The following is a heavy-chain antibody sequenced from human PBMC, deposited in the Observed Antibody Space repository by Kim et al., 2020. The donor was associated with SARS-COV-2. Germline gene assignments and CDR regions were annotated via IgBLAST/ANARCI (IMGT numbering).Heavy chain of an antibody. V-gene: IGHV3-30*07. CDR3: ARDLSQYSYGQEFDP. D-gene: IGHD5-18*01. Sequence: SVTGPFTISRDNSTHTLYLQMNSLRAEDTAVYYCARDLSQYSYGQEFDPWGQGTLVTVSS. J-gene: IGHJ5*02.